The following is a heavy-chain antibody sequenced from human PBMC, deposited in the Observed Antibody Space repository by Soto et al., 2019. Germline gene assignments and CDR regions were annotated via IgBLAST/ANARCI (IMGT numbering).Heavy chain of an antibody. CDR3: ARRYYYDRSGYYYFDY. Sequence: SETLSLTCTVSGGSISGGGYYWNWIRQHPGKVLEWIGYIYHSGSTYYNPSLKSRVTISMDTSKNQFSLKLSSVTAADTAVYYCARRYYYDRSGYYYFDYWGQGTLVTVSS. J-gene: IGHJ4*02. CDR1: GGSISGGGYY. D-gene: IGHD3-22*01. V-gene: IGHV4-31*03. CDR2: IYHSGST.